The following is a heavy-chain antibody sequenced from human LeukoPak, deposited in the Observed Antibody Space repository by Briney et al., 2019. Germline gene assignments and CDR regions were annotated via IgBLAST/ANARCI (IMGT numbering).Heavy chain of an antibody. V-gene: IGHV1-3*01. Sequence: GAPVKVSCKASGYTFTSYAMHWVRQAPGQRLEWMGWINAGNGNTKYSQKFQGRVTITRDTSASTAYMELSSLRSEDTAVYSCARGVATNRYYFDYWGQGTLVTVSS. CDR2: INAGNGNT. CDR1: GYTFTSYA. J-gene: IGHJ4*02. CDR3: ARGVATNRYYFDY. D-gene: IGHD5-12*01.